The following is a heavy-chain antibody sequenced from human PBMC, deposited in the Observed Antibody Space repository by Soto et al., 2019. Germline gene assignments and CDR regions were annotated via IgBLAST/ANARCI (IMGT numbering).Heavy chain of an antibody. D-gene: IGHD2-21*02. CDR3: ARHDVRVTASSPVGYFDY. CDR1: GGSISSSSYY. J-gene: IGHJ4*02. V-gene: IGHV4-39*01. CDR2: IYYSGST. Sequence: SETLSLTCTVSGGSISSSSYYWGWIRQPPGKGLEWIGSIYYSGSTYYNPSLKSRVTISVDTSKNQFSLKLSSMTAADTAVYYCARHDVRVTASSPVGYFDYWGQGTLVTVSS.